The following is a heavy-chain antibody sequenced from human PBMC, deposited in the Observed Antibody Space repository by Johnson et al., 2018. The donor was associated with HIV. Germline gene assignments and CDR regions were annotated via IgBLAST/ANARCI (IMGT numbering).Heavy chain of an antibody. CDR1: GFTFSSYW. D-gene: IGHD3-22*01. CDR3: ARVRTTMILGFDI. V-gene: IGHV3-23*04. J-gene: IGHJ3*02. CDR2: IRGSGGNT. Sequence: VQLVESGGGLVQPGGSLRLSCAASGFTFSSYWMSWVRQAPGKGLEWVSTIRGSGGNTSYADSVKGRFTISRDNSKDTLYLQMNSLRDEDTAVYYCARVRTTMILGFDIWGQGTMVTVSS.